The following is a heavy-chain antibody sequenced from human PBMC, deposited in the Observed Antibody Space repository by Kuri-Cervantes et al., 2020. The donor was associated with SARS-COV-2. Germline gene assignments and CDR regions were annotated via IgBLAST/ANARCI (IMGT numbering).Heavy chain of an antibody. D-gene: IGHD2-2*01. CDR2: IFSNDEK. Sequence: SGPTLVKPTETLTLTCTVSGFSLSNARMGVSWIRQPPGKALEWLAHIFSNDEKSYSTSLKSRLTISKDTSKNQVVLTVTNMDPVDTATYYCAHRRGYCSSTSCWTNWFDPWGQGTLVTVSS. J-gene: IGHJ5*02. CDR3: AHRRGYCSSTSCWTNWFDP. V-gene: IGHV2-26*01. CDR1: GFSLSNARMG.